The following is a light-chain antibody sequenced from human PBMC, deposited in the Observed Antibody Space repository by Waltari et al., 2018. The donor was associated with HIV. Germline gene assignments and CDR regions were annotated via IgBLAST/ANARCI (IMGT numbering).Light chain of an antibody. CDR1: SSDVRRYDC. J-gene: IGLJ3*02. CDR2: DVN. CDR3: CSYAGSSTLV. V-gene: IGLV2-23*02. Sequence: QSALTQPASVSGSPGQSLTISCTGTSSDVRRYDCVSWYQQYPGTGPKLMIYDVNKRPSGVSYRFSGSKSGNTASLTISGLQAEDEADYYCCSYAGSSTLVFGAGTKVTVL.